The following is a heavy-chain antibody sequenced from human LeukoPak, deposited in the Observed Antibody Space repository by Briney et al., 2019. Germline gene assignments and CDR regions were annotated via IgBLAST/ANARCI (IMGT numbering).Heavy chain of an antibody. CDR2: ISYDGSNK. CDR1: GFTFSSYA. V-gene: IGHV3-30*04. CDR3: ARAGYYYGSGSYYAFDY. J-gene: IGHJ4*02. D-gene: IGHD3-10*01. Sequence: GGSLRLSCAASGFTFSSYAMHWVRQAPGKGLEWVAVISYDGSNKYYADSVKGRFTISRDNSKNTLYLQMNSLRAEDTAVYYCARAGYYYGSGSYYAFDYWGQGTLVTVSS.